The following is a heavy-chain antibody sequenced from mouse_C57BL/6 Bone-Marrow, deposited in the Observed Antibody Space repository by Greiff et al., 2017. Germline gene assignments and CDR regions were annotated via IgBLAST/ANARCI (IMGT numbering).Heavy chain of an antibody. CDR2: ISSGGSYT. V-gene: IGHV5-6*01. J-gene: IGHJ2*01. CDR3: ARQGSYDGYYCY. CDR1: GFTFSSYG. Sequence: VQLQQSGGDLVKPGGSLKLSCAASGFTFSSYGMSWVRQTPDKRLEWVATISSGGSYTYYPDSVKGRFTISRDNAKNTLYLQMSSLKSEDTAMYYCARQGSYDGYYCYWGQGTTLTVSS. D-gene: IGHD2-3*01.